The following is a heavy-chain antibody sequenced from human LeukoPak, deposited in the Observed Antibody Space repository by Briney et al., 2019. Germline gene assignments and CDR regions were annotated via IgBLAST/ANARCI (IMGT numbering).Heavy chain of an antibody. D-gene: IGHD6-13*01. CDR3: AKAGSISWYDH. V-gene: IGHV3-23*01. CDR2: IDHTGDRT. CDR1: GFTFSSYT. Sequence: GGSLRLSCAASGFTFSSYTMAWVRQAPGKGLEWISGIDHTGDRTYYRDSVKGQFTISRDNSKNTLYLQMNSLRVEDTATYYCAKAGSISWYDHWGQGTLVTVS. J-gene: IGHJ5*02.